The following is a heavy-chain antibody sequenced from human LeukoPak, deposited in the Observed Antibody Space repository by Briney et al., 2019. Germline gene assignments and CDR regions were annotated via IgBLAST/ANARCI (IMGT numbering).Heavy chain of an antibody. D-gene: IGHD3-16*01. V-gene: IGHV1-46*01. Sequence: ASVKVSFKASGYTFSRYYMHWVRQAPGQGLEWMGIINPSGGTGYAQKFQGRVTMTRDTSTTTVYMELSRLRSEDTAVYYCTRGGARFDFDPWGQGTLVTVSS. CDR2: INPSGGT. CDR3: TRGGARFDFDP. CDR1: GYTFSRYY. J-gene: IGHJ5*02.